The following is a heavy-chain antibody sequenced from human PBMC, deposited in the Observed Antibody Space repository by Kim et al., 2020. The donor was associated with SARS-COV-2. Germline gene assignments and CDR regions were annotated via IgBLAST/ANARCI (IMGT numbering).Heavy chain of an antibody. CDR2: IKYDGSER. J-gene: IGHJ3*02. Sequence: GGSLRLSCGASGFSFGDYWMSWVRQVPGEGLEWVANIKYDGSERYYVESVKGRFTVSRDNAKNSMYLQMNNLRLQDTATYYCARAWVYNYVRNSVSSFDIWGQGTMVAVSS. CDR1: GFSFGDYW. V-gene: IGHV3-7*01. CDR3: ARAWVYNYVRNSVSSFDI. D-gene: IGHD1-26*01.